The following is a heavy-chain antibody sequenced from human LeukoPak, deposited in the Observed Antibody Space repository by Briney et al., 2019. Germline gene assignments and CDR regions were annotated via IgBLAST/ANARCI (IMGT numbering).Heavy chain of an antibody. Sequence: GGSLRLSCAASGFTFSSYAMNWVRQAPGRGLEWVSYIGPSGTSIYYADSVKGRFTISRDNARTSLYLQMNSLRAEDTAVYYCAKDQGYGSGSYYTSYYYYYYMDVWGKGTTVTVSS. D-gene: IGHD3-10*01. CDR3: AKDQGYGSGSYYTSYYYYYYMDV. V-gene: IGHV3-48*03. J-gene: IGHJ6*03. CDR1: GFTFSSYA. CDR2: IGPSGTSI.